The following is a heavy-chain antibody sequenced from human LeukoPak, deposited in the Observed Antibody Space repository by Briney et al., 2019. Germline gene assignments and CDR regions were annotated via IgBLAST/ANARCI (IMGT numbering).Heavy chain of an antibody. D-gene: IGHD3-10*01. Sequence: NPSGTLSLTCAVSGGSISSSNWWSWVRQPPGKGLEWIGEIYHSGSTNCNPSLKSRVTISVDTSKNQFSLKLSSVTAADTAVYYCARVGRSYKTNWFDPWGQGTLVTVSS. J-gene: IGHJ5*02. CDR1: GGSISSSNW. CDR3: ARVGRSYKTNWFDP. V-gene: IGHV4-4*02. CDR2: IYHSGST.